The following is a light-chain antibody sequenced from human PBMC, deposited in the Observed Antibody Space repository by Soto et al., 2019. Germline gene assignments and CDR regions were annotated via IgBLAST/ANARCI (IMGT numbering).Light chain of an antibody. CDR1: QSISRSF. Sequence: EIVLTQSPGTLSLSPGERATLSCRASQSISRSFLAWYQQKPGQAPRLLIYGASSRATGIPDRFSGSGYGKEFTLTISRLEPEDFAVYYCQQYGSSLTWTFGQGTKVDIK. CDR3: QQYGSSLTWT. J-gene: IGKJ1*01. CDR2: GAS. V-gene: IGKV3-20*01.